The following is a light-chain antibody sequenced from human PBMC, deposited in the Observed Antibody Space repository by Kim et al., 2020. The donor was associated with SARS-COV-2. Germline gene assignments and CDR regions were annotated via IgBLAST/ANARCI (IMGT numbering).Light chain of an antibody. CDR1: SGSIDDNY. V-gene: IGLV6-57*04. Sequence: NFMLTQPHSVSESPGKTVTISCTRSSGSIDDNYVQWYQQRPGGVPTAVIYEDDQRPSGVSDRFSGSIDNSSNSASLTISGLRTEDEAEYYCQSYNRDNVIVGRGTQLTVL. CDR2: EDD. J-gene: IGLJ2*01. CDR3: QSYNRDNVI.